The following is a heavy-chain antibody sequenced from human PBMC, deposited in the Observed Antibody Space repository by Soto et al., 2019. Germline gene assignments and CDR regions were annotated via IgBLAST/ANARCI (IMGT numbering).Heavy chain of an antibody. D-gene: IGHD5-18*01. J-gene: IGHJ3*02. CDR1: GDSISSSNW. CDR2: IYHTGST. CDR3: ARDNLVGHSYGTQIHALDN. Sequence: SETLSLTCVVSGDSISSSNWWSWVRQPPGKGLEWIGKIYHTGSTNYNPSLKSRVTISADKSKNQVSLKLSSVTAADTAVYYCARDNLVGHSYGTQIHALDNWCQGTKVT. V-gene: IGHV4-4*02.